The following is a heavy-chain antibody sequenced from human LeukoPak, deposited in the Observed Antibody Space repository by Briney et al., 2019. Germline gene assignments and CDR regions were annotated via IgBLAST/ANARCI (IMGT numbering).Heavy chain of an antibody. CDR1: GGSISSSSYY. J-gene: IGHJ4*02. CDR2: IYYSGNT. CDR3: ARGGYYYDSSGHLDY. D-gene: IGHD3-22*01. Sequence: SETLSLTCTVSGGSISSSSYYWGWIRQPPGKGLEWIGSIYYSGNTYYNPSLKSRVTISVDTSKNQFSLKLSSVTAADTAVYYCARGGYYYDSSGHLDYWGQGTLVTVSS. V-gene: IGHV4-39*07.